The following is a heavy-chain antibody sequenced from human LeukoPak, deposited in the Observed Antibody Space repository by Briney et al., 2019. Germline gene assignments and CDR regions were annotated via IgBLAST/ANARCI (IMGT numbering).Heavy chain of an antibody. Sequence: GGTLRLSCAASGFSFSIYGMSWVRQAPGKGLHWLSAISANGINTYYADSVKGRFTISRDNSKNTLYLHMHSLRADDTALYYCAKDLHGAFDYWGQGILVTASS. CDR1: GFSFSIYG. CDR3: AKDLHGAFDY. V-gene: IGHV3-23*01. CDR2: ISANGINT. J-gene: IGHJ4*02. D-gene: IGHD3-10*01.